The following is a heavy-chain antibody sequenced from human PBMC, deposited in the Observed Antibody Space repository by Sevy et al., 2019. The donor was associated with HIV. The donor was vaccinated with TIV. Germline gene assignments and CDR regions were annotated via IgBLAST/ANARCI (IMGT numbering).Heavy chain of an antibody. V-gene: IGHV3-23*01. Sequence: GGSLRLSCAASGFTFSSYAMSWVRQSPGKGLEWVSYSIGSGGRTYYAESVKGRFTISRDNAKNTLYLQMNNLRAEDTAVYYCAKDGHDYGDFYFNYWGQGTLVTVSS. D-gene: IGHD4-17*01. CDR2: SIGSGGRT. CDR1: GFTFSSYA. CDR3: AKDGHDYGDFYFNY. J-gene: IGHJ4*02.